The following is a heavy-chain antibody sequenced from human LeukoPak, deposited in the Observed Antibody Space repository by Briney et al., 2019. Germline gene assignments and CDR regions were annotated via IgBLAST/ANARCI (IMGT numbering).Heavy chain of an antibody. D-gene: IGHD2-21*02. CDR3: ARERLTANDY. CDR2: ISYDGSNK. V-gene: IGHV3-30*04. CDR1: GFTFSSYA. Sequence: GGSLRLSCAASGFTFSSYAMHWVRQAPGKGLEWVAVISYDGSNKYYADSVKGRFTISRENSKNTLYLQMNSLRAEDTAVYYCARERLTANDYWGQGTLVTVSS. J-gene: IGHJ4*02.